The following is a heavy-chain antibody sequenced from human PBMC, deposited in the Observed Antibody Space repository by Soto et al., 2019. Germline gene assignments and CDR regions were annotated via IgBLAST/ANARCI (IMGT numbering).Heavy chain of an antibody. CDR2: INPSGGST. J-gene: IGHJ4*02. CDR3: ARYDYIGYYFDY. CDR1: GYTFSTYY. Sequence: ASVKVSCKASGYTFSTYYMHWVRQAPGQGYEWMGIINPSGGSTTYAQKFQDRVTMTKDTSTTSVYMELSSLRSGDTAVYYCARYDYIGYYFDYWGQGTLVTVSS. D-gene: IGHD4-4*01. V-gene: IGHV1-46*01.